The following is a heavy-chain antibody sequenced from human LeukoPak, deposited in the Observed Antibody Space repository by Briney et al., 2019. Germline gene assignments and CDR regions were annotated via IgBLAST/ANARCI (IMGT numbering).Heavy chain of an antibody. D-gene: IGHD5-18*01. CDR1: GGSISSSSYY. CDR2: IYYSGST. J-gene: IGHJ5*02. V-gene: IGHV4-39*07. Sequence: PWETLSLTCTVSGGSISSSSYYWGWIRQPPGKGLEWIGSIYYSGSTYYNPSLKSRVTISVDTSKNQFSLKLSSVTAADTAVYYCARVSPDTATVENWFDPWGQGTLVTVSS. CDR3: ARVSPDTATVENWFDP.